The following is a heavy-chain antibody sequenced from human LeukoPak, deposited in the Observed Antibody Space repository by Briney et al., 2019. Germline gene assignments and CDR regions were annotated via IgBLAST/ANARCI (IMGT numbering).Heavy chain of an antibody. CDR1: GYTFTGYY. V-gene: IGHV1-2*02. CDR2: INPNSGGT. D-gene: IGHD3-10*01. J-gene: IGHJ4*02. Sequence: ASVKVSCKASGYTFTGYYMHWVRQAPGQGLELMGWINPNSGGTNYAQKFQGRVTMARDTSISTGYMELSRRRADDTAVYYCARRSTTVRGVTISVDYWGQGTLVTVSS. CDR3: ARRSTTVRGVTISVDY.